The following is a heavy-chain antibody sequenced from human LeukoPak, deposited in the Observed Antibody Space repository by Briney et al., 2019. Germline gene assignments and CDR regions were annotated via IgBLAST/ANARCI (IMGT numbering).Heavy chain of an antibody. CDR1: GLSVKYAR. D-gene: IGHD4-23*01. J-gene: IGHJ4*02. CDR2: FTSKSDGGTT. Sequence: PGGPLRLSCAASGLSVKYARMKWLRQAPGKGLEGIGRFTSKSDGGTTDYPAPVKGRFTISSDDSRNTLNLQMNSLKTEDPAVYYCTGNNFDYWGQGTLVTVSS. CDR3: TGNNFDY. V-gene: IGHV3-15*01.